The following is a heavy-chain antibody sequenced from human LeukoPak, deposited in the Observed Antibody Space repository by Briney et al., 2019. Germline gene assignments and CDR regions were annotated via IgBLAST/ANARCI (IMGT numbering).Heavy chain of an antibody. D-gene: IGHD6-13*01. Sequence: PSETLSLTCTVSGGSISSGDYYWSWIRQPPGKGLEWIGYIYYSGSTYYNPSLKSRVTISVDTSKNQFSLKLSSVTAADTAVYYCARVGAAAGSGTYFDYWGQGTLVTVSS. V-gene: IGHV4-30-4*08. CDR1: GGSISSGDYY. CDR3: ARVGAAAGSGTYFDY. CDR2: IYYSGST. J-gene: IGHJ4*02.